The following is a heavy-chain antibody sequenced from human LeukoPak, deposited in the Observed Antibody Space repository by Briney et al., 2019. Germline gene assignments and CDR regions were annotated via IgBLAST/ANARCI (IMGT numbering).Heavy chain of an antibody. V-gene: IGHV1-69*05. CDR2: IIPIFGTA. J-gene: IGHJ4*02. CDR3: ARDPEQYWSGGSCYLYYFDY. D-gene: IGHD2-15*01. Sequence: SVKVSCKASGGTFSSYAISWVRQAPGQGLEWMGGIIPIFGTANYAQKFQGRVTITTDESTSTAYMELSRLRSDDTAVYYCARDPEQYWSGGSCYLYYFDYWGQGTLVTVSS. CDR1: GGTFSSYA.